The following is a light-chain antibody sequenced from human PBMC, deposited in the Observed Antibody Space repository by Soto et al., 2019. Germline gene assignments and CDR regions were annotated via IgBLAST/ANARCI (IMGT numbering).Light chain of an antibody. J-gene: IGKJ1*01. CDR2: GTF. CDR3: QQYGTSPWT. V-gene: IGKV3-20*01. CDR1: QSVSTMY. Sequence: IVLTQSPGTLSLSPGERATLSCRASQSVSTMYLAWYQQKPGQAPRLLMYGTFIRATGIPDRISGSGSGTDFSLTISRLEPEDFAVYYCQQYGTSPWTFGQGTTVEIK.